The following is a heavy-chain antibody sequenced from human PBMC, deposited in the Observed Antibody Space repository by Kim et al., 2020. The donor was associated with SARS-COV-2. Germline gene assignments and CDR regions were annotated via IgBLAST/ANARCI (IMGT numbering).Heavy chain of an antibody. Sequence: SETLSLTCTVSGGSISSGSYYWSWIRQPAGKGLEWIGRIYTSGSTNYNPPLKSRVTITVDTSKNQFSLKLSSVTAADTAVYYCARDLTKGYCSSTSCYAGGFYYYYGMDVWGQATTVTVSS. CDR1: GGSISSGSYY. D-gene: IGHD2-2*01. V-gene: IGHV4-61*02. CDR3: ARDLTKGYCSSTSCYAGGFYYYYGMDV. CDR2: IYTSGST. J-gene: IGHJ6*02.